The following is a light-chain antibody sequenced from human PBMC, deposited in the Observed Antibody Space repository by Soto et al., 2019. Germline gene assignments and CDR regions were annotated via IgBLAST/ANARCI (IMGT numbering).Light chain of an antibody. Sequence: DIVMTQSPDSLAVSLGERATINCKSSQSVLFSSDNKNYFAWYQQKSGQPPKLLISWASTRESRVPDRFSGSGSGTDFTLTISSLQAEDVAVYYCQHFYSSPFTFGQGTKLEIK. CDR1: QSVLFSSDNKNY. CDR2: WAS. J-gene: IGKJ2*01. CDR3: QHFYSSPFT. V-gene: IGKV4-1*01.